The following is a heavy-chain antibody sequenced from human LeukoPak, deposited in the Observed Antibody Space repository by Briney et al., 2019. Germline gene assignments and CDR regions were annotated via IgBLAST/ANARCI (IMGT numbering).Heavy chain of an antibody. Sequence: GGSLRLSCAASGFIFNNYWMTWVRRAPGKGLEWVATIKQDGSETYYVDSVKGRFTISRDNAKNSLCLQVNSLRAEDTAIYYCARLTGRDYNPRVFDYWGQGTLVTVSS. D-gene: IGHD4-11*01. J-gene: IGHJ4*02. CDR2: IKQDGSET. V-gene: IGHV3-7*03. CDR1: GFIFNNYW. CDR3: ARLTGRDYNPRVFDY.